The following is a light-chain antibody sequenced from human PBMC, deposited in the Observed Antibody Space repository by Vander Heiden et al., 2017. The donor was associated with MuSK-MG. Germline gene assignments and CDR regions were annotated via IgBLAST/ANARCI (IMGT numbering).Light chain of an antibody. Sequence: SYVLPQPPSVSVAPGQTARLTCGGRNIATTSVLWYQQKPGQAPVLVVYDDGGRPSGIPERFSGSNSGNTATLTISRVEAGDEADYCCQGWHSGGDHPVFGGGTKLTVL. CDR3: QGWHSGGDHPV. V-gene: IGLV3-21*02. CDR2: DDG. CDR1: NIATTS. J-gene: IGLJ3*02.